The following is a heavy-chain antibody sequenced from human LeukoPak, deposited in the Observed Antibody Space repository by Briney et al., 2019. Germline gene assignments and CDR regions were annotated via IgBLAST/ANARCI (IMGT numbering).Heavy chain of an antibody. Sequence: SQTLSLTCTVSGGSISSGSYYWSWIRQPAGKGLEWIGRIYTSGSTNYNPSLKSRVTMSVDTSKNQFSLKLSSVTAADTAVYYCARGPAAGTSGAFDIWGQGTMVTVSS. V-gene: IGHV4-61*02. D-gene: IGHD6-13*01. J-gene: IGHJ3*02. CDR1: GGSISSGSYY. CDR2: IYTSGST. CDR3: ARGPAAGTSGAFDI.